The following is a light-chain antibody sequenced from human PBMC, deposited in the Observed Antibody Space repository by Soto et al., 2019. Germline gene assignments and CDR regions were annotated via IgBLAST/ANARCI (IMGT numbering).Light chain of an antibody. V-gene: IGKV3-11*01. J-gene: IGKJ1*01. CDR1: QSVTNY. CDR3: QQRLNWPPG. CDR2: DAS. Sequence: EIVLTQSPATLSLSPWERATLSCRASQSVTNYIAWYQQRPGQAPRLLIYDASNRATGVPARFSGSRSGTDFTLTISDLEPADFGLYYCQQRLNWPPGFGQGTKVDIK.